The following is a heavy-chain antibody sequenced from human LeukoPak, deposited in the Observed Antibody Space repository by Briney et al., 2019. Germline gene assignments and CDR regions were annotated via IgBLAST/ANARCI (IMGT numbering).Heavy chain of an antibody. J-gene: IGHJ4*02. Sequence: GGALRLSCAASGFTFIDYSMKWVRRAPGKGLECISYVGISSGNTNYADSVKGRFPISGDSAKNSVFLQMNSLRVEDTAVYYCARDHRYAFDNWGQGTLVTVSS. CDR2: VGISSGNT. CDR1: GFTFIDYS. D-gene: IGHD5-12*01. V-gene: IGHV3-48*04. CDR3: ARDHRYAFDN.